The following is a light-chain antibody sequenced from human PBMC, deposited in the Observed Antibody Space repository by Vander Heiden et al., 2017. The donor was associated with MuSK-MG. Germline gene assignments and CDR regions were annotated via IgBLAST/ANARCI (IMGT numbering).Light chain of an antibody. V-gene: IGLV1-40*01. CDR2: GNN. CDR1: SSNIGAGYD. CDR3: QSYDSSLSDSGV. Sequence: QSVLTQPPSVSGAPGQRVTISCTGSSSNIGAGYDVHWYQQLPGTAPKLLISGNNNRPSGVPDRFSGSKSGTSAYLAITGLQAEDEADYYCQSYDSSLSDSGVFGGGTKLTVL. J-gene: IGLJ2*01.